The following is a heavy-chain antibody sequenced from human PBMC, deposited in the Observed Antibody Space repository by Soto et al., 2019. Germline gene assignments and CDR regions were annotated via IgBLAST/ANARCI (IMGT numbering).Heavy chain of an antibody. CDR3: ARVLPYYYDSSGYYSTHWFDP. Sequence: SETLSLTSTVSGGSISSYYWIWIRQPAGKGLEWIGRIYTSGSTNYNPSLKSRVTMSVDTSKNQFSLKLSSVTAADTAVYYCARVLPYYYDSSGYYSTHWFDPWGQGTLVTVSS. D-gene: IGHD3-22*01. CDR1: GGSISSYY. J-gene: IGHJ5*02. CDR2: IYTSGST. V-gene: IGHV4-4*07.